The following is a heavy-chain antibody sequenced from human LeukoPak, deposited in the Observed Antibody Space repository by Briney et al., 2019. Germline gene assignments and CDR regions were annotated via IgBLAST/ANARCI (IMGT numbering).Heavy chain of an antibody. CDR3: ARVYYSSSYDYWYFDL. J-gene: IGHJ2*01. CDR1: GGSISSGSYY. V-gene: IGHV4-61*02. D-gene: IGHD6-13*01. Sequence: PSQTLSLTCTVPGGSISSGSYYWSWIRQPAGKGLEWIGRIYTSGSTYYNPSLKSRVTISVDTSKNQFSLKLSSVTAADTAVYYCARVYYSSSYDYWYFDLWGRGTLVTVSS. CDR2: IYTSGST.